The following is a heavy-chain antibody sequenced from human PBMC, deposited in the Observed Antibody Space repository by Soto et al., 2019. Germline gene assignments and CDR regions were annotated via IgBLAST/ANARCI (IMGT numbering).Heavy chain of an antibody. J-gene: IGHJ6*03. V-gene: IGHV1-8*01. CDR3: ARGVGSNWNSIAPNYYYYYYMDV. Sequence: PSVKVSCKASGYTFTSYDISWVRQATGQGLEWMGWMNPNSGNTGYAQKFQGRVTMTRNTSISTAYMELSSLRSEDTAVYYCARGVGSNWNSIAPNYYYYYYMDVWGKGTTVTVSS. CDR1: GYTFTSYD. D-gene: IGHD1-7*01. CDR2: MNPNSGNT.